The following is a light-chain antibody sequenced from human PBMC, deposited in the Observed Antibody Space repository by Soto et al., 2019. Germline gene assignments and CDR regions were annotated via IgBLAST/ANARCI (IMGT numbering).Light chain of an antibody. J-gene: IGKJ1*01. V-gene: IGKV3-20*01. CDR1: QSVSSSF. CDR2: GAS. CDR3: QQYVSSPWP. Sequence: EIVLAQSPGTRSLSPGESATLSCRASQSVSSSFLAWYQQKAGQAPRLLIYGASRRATGIPDRFSGSGSGTDLTLTISRLEPEDFAVYYCQQYVSSPWPFGQGTKADI.